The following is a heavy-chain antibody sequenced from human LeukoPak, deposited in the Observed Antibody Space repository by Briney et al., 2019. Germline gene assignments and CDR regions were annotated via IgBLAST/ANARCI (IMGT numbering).Heavy chain of an antibody. J-gene: IGHJ6*02. Sequence: QSGGSLRLSCAASGFTSSSYAMSWVRQAPGKGLEWVSAISGSGGSTYYADSVKGRFTISRDNSKNTLYLQMNSLRAEDTAVYYCAKEENPCVVPAAIGCYYYYGMDVWGQGTTVTVSS. V-gene: IGHV3-23*01. CDR1: GFTSSSYA. CDR3: AKEENPCVVPAAIGCYYYYGMDV. CDR2: ISGSGGST. D-gene: IGHD2-2*01.